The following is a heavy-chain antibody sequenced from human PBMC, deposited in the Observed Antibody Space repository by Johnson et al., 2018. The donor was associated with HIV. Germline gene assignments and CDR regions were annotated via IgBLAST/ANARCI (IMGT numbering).Heavy chain of an antibody. CDR3: AKPREVVEWLGAFDI. V-gene: IGHV3-7*03. CDR1: GFTFSSYW. Sequence: VQLVGSGGGLVQPGGSLRLSCAASGFTFSSYWMSWVRQAPGKGLEWVANIKQDGSEQYYADSVKGRFTISRDNSKNTLYLQMNSLRAEDTAVYYCAKPREVVEWLGAFDIWGQGTMVTVSS. D-gene: IGHD3-3*01. J-gene: IGHJ3*02. CDR2: IKQDGSEQ.